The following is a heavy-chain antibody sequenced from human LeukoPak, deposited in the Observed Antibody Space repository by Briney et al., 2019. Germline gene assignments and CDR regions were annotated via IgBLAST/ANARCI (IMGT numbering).Heavy chain of an antibody. CDR3: ARNYYDSSGYPGAFDY. J-gene: IGHJ4*02. V-gene: IGHV4-38-2*02. D-gene: IGHD3-22*01. CDR1: GYSISSGYY. Sequence: SETLSLTCTVSGYSISSGYYWGWIRQPPGKGLEWIGRIYTSGSTNYNPSLKSRVPISVDTSKNQFSLKLSSVTAADTAVYYCARNYYDSSGYPGAFDYWGQGTLVTVSS. CDR2: IYTSGST.